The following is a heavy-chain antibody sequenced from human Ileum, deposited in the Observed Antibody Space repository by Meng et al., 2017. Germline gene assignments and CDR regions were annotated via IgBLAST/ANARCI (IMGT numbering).Heavy chain of an antibody. D-gene: IGHD5-18*01. CDR3: AGSPDTSVVPWSMDY. CDR2: MTRGGSAI. CDR1: GFTFSDYE. J-gene: IGHJ4*02. Sequence: GGSLRLSCAASGFTFSDYEMNWVRQAPGKGLEWVSYMTRGGSAIYYADSVKGRCTISRDNTKNILFLQMNSMRAEDTAVDYCAGSPDTSVVPWSMDYWGRGTLVTVSS. V-gene: IGHV3-48*03.